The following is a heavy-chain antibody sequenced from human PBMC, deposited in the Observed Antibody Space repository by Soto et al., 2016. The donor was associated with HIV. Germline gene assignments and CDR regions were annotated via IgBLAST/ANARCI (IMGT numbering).Heavy chain of an antibody. CDR3: AREVGATRLEY. Sequence: EVQLVESGGGLVQPGGSLRVSCAASGFTFSTYRMNWVRQAPGKGLEWVAFITSSGSAIYYADSVKGRFNIPRDNAKNLLYLQMNSLRAEDTAVYYCAREVGATRLEYWGQGTLVTVSS. D-gene: IGHD1-26*01. V-gene: IGHV3-48*01. CDR2: ITSSGSAI. CDR1: GFTFSTYR. J-gene: IGHJ4*02.